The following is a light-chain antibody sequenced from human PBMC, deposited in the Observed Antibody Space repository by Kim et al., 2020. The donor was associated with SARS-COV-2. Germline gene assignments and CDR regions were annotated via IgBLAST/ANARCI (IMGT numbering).Light chain of an antibody. Sequence: EIVMTQSPATLSASPGERVTLSCRASQSVSRNLAWYQQKPGKAPRLLMYGASTRATGFPARFSGSGSGTEFTLTISSLQSEDFALYFCHQYEDWPTFGQGTKLEI. CDR3: HQYEDWPT. V-gene: IGKV3-15*01. CDR1: QSVSRN. CDR2: GAS. J-gene: IGKJ2*01.